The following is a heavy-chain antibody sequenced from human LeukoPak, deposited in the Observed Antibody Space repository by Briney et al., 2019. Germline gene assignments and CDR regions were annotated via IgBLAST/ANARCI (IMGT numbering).Heavy chain of an antibody. V-gene: IGHV3-23*01. CDR3: AKFKGEY. J-gene: IGHJ4*02. CDR2: ILGSDGST. Sequence: GGSLRLSCAASGFRFGSYSMSWVRQTPERGLEWVAGILGSDGSTYYADSVKGRFTISRDTSKNTLYLQMNSLRAEDTAVYYCAKFKGEYWGQGTLVTVSS. CDR1: GFRFGSYS.